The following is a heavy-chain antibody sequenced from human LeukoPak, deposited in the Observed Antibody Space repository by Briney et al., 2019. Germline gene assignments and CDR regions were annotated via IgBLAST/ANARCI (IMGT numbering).Heavy chain of an antibody. Sequence: PSETLSLTCTVSGGSISSSSYYWGWIRQPPGKGLEWIGSIYYSGSTYYNPSLKSRVTISVDKSKNQFSLKLSSVTAADTAVYYCARSDSYGFDHYYYYGMDVWGQGTTVTVSS. V-gene: IGHV4-39*07. CDR1: GGSISSSSYY. CDR3: ARSDSYGFDHYYYYGMDV. CDR2: IYYSGST. D-gene: IGHD5-18*01. J-gene: IGHJ6*02.